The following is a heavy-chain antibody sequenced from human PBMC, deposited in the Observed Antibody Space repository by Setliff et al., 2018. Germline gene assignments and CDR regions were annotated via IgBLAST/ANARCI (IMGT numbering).Heavy chain of an antibody. J-gene: IGHJ3*01. V-gene: IGHV4-34*01. CDR1: GGSFSYYY. CDR2: RGPNGST. D-gene: IGHD3-3*01. Sequence: SETLSLTCAVSGGSFSYYYWSWVRQSPGRGLEWIGRRGPNGSTNYNPSLGSRATISFDSSKIELSLKLASVTAADTAVYYCARIGYFDFWRGYGVGAFDVWGHGTTVTVSS. CDR3: ARIGYFDFWRGYGVGAFDV.